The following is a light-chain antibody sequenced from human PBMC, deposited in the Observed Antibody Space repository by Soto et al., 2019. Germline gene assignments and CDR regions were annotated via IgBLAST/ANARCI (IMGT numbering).Light chain of an antibody. V-gene: IGKV3-15*01. Sequence: EVVMTQSPATLSLSPGERATVSCRASQTIRSNLAWYQQKPGQAPRLLIYAASTRATGIPARFSGSGSGTEFTRTISSLQSEDSAVYFCQQYNDWPPLNFGGGTKVEIK. J-gene: IGKJ4*01. CDR3: QQYNDWPPLN. CDR1: QTIRSN. CDR2: AAS.